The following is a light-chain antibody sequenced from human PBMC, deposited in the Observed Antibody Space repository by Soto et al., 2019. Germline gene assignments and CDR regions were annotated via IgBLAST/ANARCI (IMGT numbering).Light chain of an antibody. J-gene: IGKJ1*01. CDR2: KAS. Sequence: DIPMTQSPSTLSASVGDRVTITCRASQSINSLLAWYQQKPGKAPKLLIYKASSLESGVPSRFSGSGSGTGFTLTISSLQHDDFATYYCQQYTSYSTFGQGTKVEIK. CDR3: QQYTSYST. CDR1: QSINSL. V-gene: IGKV1-5*03.